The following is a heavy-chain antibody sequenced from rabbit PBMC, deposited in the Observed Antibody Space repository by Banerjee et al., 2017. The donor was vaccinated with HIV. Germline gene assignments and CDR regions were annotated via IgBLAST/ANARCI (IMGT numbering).Heavy chain of an antibody. CDR2: IDTNDGDT. V-gene: IGHV1S45*01. Sequence: LEESGGGLVKPGGTLTLTCTVSGFSFSSNWICWVRQAPGKGLEWIACIDTNDGDTDYANWPKGRFTISKTSSTTVTLQMTSLTAADTATYFCARDLTDVIGWNFAWWGPGTLVTVS. CDR3: ARDLTDVIGWNFAW. CDR1: GFSFSSNW. D-gene: IGHD1-1*01. J-gene: IGHJ4*01.